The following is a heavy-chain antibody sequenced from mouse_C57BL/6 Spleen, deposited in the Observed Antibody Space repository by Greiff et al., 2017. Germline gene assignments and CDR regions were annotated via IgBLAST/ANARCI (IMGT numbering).Heavy chain of an antibody. Sequence: QVQLQQPGAELVKPGASVKMSCKASGYTFTSYWITWVKQRPGQGLEWIGDIYPGSGSTNYNEKFKSKATLTVDTSSSPAYMPLSSLTSEDSGGYEGAKSGNYGSSYEYDMDYWGQGTSVTVSS. CDR3: AKSGNYGSSYEYDMDY. V-gene: IGHV1-55*01. CDR2: IYPGSGST. D-gene: IGHD1-1*01. J-gene: IGHJ4*01. CDR1: GYTFTSYW.